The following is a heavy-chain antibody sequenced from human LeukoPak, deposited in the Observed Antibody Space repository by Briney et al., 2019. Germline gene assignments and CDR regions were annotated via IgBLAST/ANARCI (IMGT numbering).Heavy chain of an antibody. CDR2: IRGDGGDT. V-gene: IGHV3-74*01. D-gene: IGHD2-15*01. J-gene: IGHJ6*03. Sequence: GGSLRLSCAASRFSFSNSWMHWVRQTPGKGLVWVSSIRGDGGDTTYTDSVKGRFTISRDNAKNTLYLQMNSLRADDTAVYYCAKVMPPGRIRFYSYYMDVWGKGTTVTVS. CDR1: RFSFSNSW. CDR3: AKVMPPGRIRFYSYYMDV.